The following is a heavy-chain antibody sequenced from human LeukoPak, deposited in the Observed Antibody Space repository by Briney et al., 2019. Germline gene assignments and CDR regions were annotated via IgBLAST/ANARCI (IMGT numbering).Heavy chain of an antibody. CDR2: IYHSGST. V-gene: IGHV4-38-2*02. Sequence: SETLSLTCTVSGYSISSGYYWGWIRQPPGKGLEWIGSIYHSGSTYYNPSLKSRVTISVDTSKNQFSLKLSSVTAADTAVYYCARDGRGSYFYYYYYMDVWGKGTTVTISS. CDR3: ARDGRGSYFYYYYYMDV. D-gene: IGHD1-26*01. J-gene: IGHJ6*03. CDR1: GYSISSGYY.